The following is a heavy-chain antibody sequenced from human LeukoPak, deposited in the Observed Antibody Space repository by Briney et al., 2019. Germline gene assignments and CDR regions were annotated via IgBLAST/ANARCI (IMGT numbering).Heavy chain of an antibody. J-gene: IGHJ3*02. CDR2: IYPGDSDT. V-gene: IGHV5-51*01. CDR3: ARLGLGRPFDAFDI. Sequence: GESLKISCKASGYYFTNSWIGWVRQMPGKGLEWLGIIYPGDSDTRYSPSFQGQVTISADKSISTAYLQWSSLKASDTAMYYCARLGLGRPFDAFDIWGQGTMVTVSS. D-gene: IGHD7-27*01. CDR1: GYYFTNSW.